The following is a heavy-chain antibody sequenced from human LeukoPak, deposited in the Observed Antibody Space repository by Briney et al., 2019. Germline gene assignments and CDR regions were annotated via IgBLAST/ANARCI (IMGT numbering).Heavy chain of an antibody. J-gene: IGHJ4*02. Sequence: GGSLRLSCAASGFTFSSYAMSWVRQAPGKGLEWVSAISGSGGSTYYADSAKGRFTISRDNSKNTLYLQMNSLRAEDTAVYYCATSYGDYVPRIDYWGQGTLVTVSS. CDR1: GFTFSSYA. D-gene: IGHD4-17*01. CDR3: ATSYGDYVPRIDY. CDR2: ISGSGGST. V-gene: IGHV3-23*01.